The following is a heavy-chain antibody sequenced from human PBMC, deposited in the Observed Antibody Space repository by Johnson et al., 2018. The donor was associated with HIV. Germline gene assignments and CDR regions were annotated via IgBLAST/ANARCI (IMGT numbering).Heavy chain of an antibody. CDR3: AKDRGSPGIPAAFDI. D-gene: IGHD1-26*01. CDR2: IYSGGST. CDR1: GFTVSSNY. Sequence: VHLVESGGGVVRPGGSLRLSCAASGFTVSSNYISWVRQAPGKGLEWVSVIYSGGSTYYADSVKGRFTISRDNAKNTLHLQMNSLRGEDTAVYYCAKDRGSPGIPAAFDIWGQGTMVTVSS. J-gene: IGHJ3*02. V-gene: IGHV3-66*01.